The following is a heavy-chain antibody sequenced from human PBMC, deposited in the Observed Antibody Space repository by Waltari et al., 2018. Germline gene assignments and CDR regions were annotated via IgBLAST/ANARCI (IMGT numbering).Heavy chain of an antibody. V-gene: IGHV4-39*01. CDR2: IYSSGST. CDR1: GGSISSSSYY. Sequence: QLQLQESGPGLVKPSETLSLTCTVSGGSISSSSYYWGWISQPPGKGLEWIGSIYSSGSTYYNPSLKSRVTISVDTSKNQFSLKLSSVTAADTAVYYCARQGKRWLQLVYDYWGQGTLVTVSS. J-gene: IGHJ4*02. D-gene: IGHD5-12*01. CDR3: ARQGKRWLQLVYDY.